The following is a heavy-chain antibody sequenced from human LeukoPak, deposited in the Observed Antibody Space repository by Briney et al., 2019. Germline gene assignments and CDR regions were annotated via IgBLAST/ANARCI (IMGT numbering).Heavy chain of an antibody. CDR2: ISSSSSYI. Sequence: GRSLRLSCAASGFTFSSYAMHWVRQAPGKGLEWVSSISSSSSYIYYADSVKGRFTISRDNAKNSLYLQMNSLRAEDTAVYYCARSKSLYDFWSGYYRDDAFDIWGQGTMVTVSS. CDR3: ARSKSLYDFWSGYYRDDAFDI. J-gene: IGHJ3*02. V-gene: IGHV3-21*01. CDR1: GFTFSSYA. D-gene: IGHD3-3*01.